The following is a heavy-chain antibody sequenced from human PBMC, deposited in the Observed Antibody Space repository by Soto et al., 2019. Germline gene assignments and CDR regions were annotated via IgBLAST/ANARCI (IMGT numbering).Heavy chain of an antibody. D-gene: IGHD3-22*01. J-gene: IGHJ4*02. CDR2: IKSKTDGGTT. CDR1: GFTFSNAW. V-gene: IGHV3-15*01. CDR3: TTASDYDSSGYYWGLYFDY. Sequence: VGSLRLSCAASGFTFSNAWMSWVRQAPGKGLEWVGRIKSKTDGGTTDYAAPVKGRFTISRDDSKNTLYLQMNSLKTEDTAVYYCTTASDYDSSGYYWGLYFDYWGQGTLVTVYS.